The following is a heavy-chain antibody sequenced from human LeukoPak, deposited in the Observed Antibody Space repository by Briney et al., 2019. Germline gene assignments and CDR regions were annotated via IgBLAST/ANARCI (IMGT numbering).Heavy chain of an antibody. Sequence: SETLSLTCTVSGGSISIYYWSWLRQPPGKGLEWIGYIHYSGSTHYNPSLKSRDTISLDTSKNQFSLKVTSVTAADTAVYYCARHGVGTSGSSHFDYWGQGTLVTVSS. J-gene: IGHJ4*02. CDR2: IHYSGST. V-gene: IGHV4-59*08. CDR1: GGSISIYY. CDR3: ARHGVGTSGSSHFDY. D-gene: IGHD3-22*01.